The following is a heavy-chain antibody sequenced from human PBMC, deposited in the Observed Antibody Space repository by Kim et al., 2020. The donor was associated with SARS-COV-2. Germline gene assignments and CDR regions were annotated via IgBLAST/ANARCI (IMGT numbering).Heavy chain of an antibody. CDR2: IYYSGST. J-gene: IGHJ4*02. Sequence: SETLSLTCTVSGGSISSYYWSWIRQPPGKGLEWIGYIYYSGSTNYNPSLKSRVTISVDTSKNQFSLKLSSVTAADTAVYYCAGGALRDLGYWGQGTLVTVSS. CDR3: AGGALRDLGY. CDR1: GGSISSYY. D-gene: IGHD7-27*01. V-gene: IGHV4-59*01.